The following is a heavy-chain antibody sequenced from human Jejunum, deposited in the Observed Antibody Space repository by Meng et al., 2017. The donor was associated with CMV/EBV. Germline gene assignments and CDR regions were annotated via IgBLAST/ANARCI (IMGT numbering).Heavy chain of an antibody. CDR2: IRGGGGTT. CDR3: ASPLLPYYDFWSDYYYFDY. D-gene: IGHD3-3*01. J-gene: IGHJ4*02. Sequence: VMGWVRQAPGKWLEWVSGIRGGGGTTYFADSVKGRFTISRDIPQNSLYLQMNSLRAEDTAVYYCASPLLPYYDFWSDYYYFDYWGQGTRVTVSS. CDR1: V. V-gene: IGHV3-23*01.